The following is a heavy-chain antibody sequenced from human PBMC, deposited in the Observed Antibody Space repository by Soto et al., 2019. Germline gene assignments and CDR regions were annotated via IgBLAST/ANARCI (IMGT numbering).Heavy chain of an antibody. CDR1: GDSISNLDYF. CDR2: IYKSVTT. V-gene: IGHV4-30-4*01. CDR3: ARGRYCLTGRCFPNWFDS. J-gene: IGHJ5*01. Sequence: LSLTCSVSGDSISNLDYFWAWIRQPPGQAPEYIGYIYKSVTTYYNPSFESRVAISVDTSKSQFSLNVTSVTAADTAVYFCARGRYCLTGRCFPNWFDSWGQGALVTVSS. D-gene: IGHD7-27*01.